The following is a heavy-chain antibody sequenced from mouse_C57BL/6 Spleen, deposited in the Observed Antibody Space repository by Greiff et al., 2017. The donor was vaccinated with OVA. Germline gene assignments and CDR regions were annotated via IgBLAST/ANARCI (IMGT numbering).Heavy chain of an antibody. Sequence: EVKLMESGGGLVKPGGSLKLSCAASGFTFSDYGMHWVRQAPEKGLEWVAYISSGSSTIYYADTVKGRFTISRDNAKNTLFLQMTSLRSEDTAMYYCATLYYGSGTYWGQGTLVTVSA. J-gene: IGHJ3*01. D-gene: IGHD1-1*01. CDR1: GFTFSDYG. V-gene: IGHV5-17*01. CDR2: ISSGSSTI. CDR3: ATLYYGSGTY.